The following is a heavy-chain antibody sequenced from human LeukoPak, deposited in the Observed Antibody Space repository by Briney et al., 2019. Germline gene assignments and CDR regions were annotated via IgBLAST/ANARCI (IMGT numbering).Heavy chain of an antibody. V-gene: IGHV3-21*01. D-gene: IGHD1-7*01. J-gene: IGHJ5*02. CDR2: ISSSSSYI. CDR3: ARDSITGTTYWFDP. CDR1: GLTCSSYS. Sequence: PGGSLRLSCAASGLTCSSYSMNWVRQAPGKGLEWVSSISSSSSYIYYADSVKGRFTISRDNAKNSLYLQMNSLRAEDTAVYYCARDSITGTTYWFDPWGQGTLVTVSS.